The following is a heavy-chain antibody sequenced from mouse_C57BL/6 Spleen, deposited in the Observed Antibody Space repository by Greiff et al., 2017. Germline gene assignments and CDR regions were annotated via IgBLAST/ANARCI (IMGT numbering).Heavy chain of an antibody. J-gene: IGHJ1*03. V-gene: IGHV1-82*01. Sequence: VKLMESGPELVKPGASVKISCKASGYAFSSSWMNWVKQRPGKGLEWIGRIYPGDGDTNYNGKFKGKATLTADKSSSTAYMQLSSLTSGDSAVYFCARAVYYDYDDGSYWYFDVWGTGTTVTVSS. D-gene: IGHD2-4*01. CDR3: ARAVYYDYDDGSYWYFDV. CDR1: GYAFSSSW. CDR2: IYPGDGDT.